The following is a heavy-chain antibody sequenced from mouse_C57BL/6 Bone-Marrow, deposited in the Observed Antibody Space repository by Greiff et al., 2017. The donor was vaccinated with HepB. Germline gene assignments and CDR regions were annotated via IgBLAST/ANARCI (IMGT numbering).Heavy chain of an antibody. Sequence: EVKLVESGGGLVQPGGSLKLSCAASGFTFSDYYMYWVRQTPEKRLEWVAYISNGGGSTYYPDTVKGRFTISRDNAKNTLYLQMSRLKSEDTAMYYCARVPFAYWGQGTLVTVSA. V-gene: IGHV5-12*01. CDR2: ISNGGGST. CDR1: GFTFSDYY. CDR3: ARVPFAY. J-gene: IGHJ3*01.